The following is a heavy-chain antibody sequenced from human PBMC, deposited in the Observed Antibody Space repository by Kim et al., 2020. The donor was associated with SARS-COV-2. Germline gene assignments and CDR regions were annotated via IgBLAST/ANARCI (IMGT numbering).Heavy chain of an antibody. V-gene: IGHV3-30*01. CDR3: ARTEPYSSAETPLGEVDY. D-gene: IGHD6-19*01. J-gene: IGHJ4*02. Sequence: KRRFTISRDNSKNTVYLQMNSLRAEDTAVYYCARTEPYSSAETPLGEVDYWGQGTLVTVSS.